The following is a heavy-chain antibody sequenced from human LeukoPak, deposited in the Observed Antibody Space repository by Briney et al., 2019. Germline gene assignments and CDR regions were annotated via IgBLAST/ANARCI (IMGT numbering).Heavy chain of an antibody. CDR1: GFTFSSYA. Sequence: GGSLRLSCAASGFTFSSYAMSWVRQAPGKGLEWVSGISSSGGSTYYADSVKGRFTISRDNSKNTLYLQMSSLRAEDTAVYYCAKHKEDYGDSCLDDSWGQGALVTVSS. V-gene: IGHV3-23*01. CDR3: AKHKEDYGDSCLDDS. CDR2: ISSSGGST. J-gene: IGHJ5*01. D-gene: IGHD4-17*01.